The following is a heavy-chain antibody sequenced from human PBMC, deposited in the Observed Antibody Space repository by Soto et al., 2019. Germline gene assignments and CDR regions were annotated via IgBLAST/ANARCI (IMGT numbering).Heavy chain of an antibody. CDR3: ARLASDVWSGSSFDY. CDR2: IYYSGST. Sequence: TVVWGSIIGFDGSWIRQTPGKGLEWIGYIYYSGSTNYNPSLKSRVTISVDTSKNQFSLKLSSVTAADTAVYYCARLASDVWSGSSFDYWGQGTLVTVSS. V-gene: IGHV4-59*01. CDR1: WGSIIGFD. J-gene: IGHJ4*02. D-gene: IGHD3-3*01.